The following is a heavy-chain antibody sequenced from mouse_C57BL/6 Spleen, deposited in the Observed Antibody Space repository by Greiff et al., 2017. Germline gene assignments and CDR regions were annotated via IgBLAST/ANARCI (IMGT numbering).Heavy chain of an antibody. CDR1: GYSFTDYN. J-gene: IGHJ4*01. V-gene: IGHV1-39*01. D-gene: IGHD1-3*01. CDR3: ARFYKGDYYAMDY. Sequence: VQLQQSGPELVKPGASVKISCQASGYSFTDYNMNWVKQSNGKSLEWIGVINPNYGTTSYNQKFQGKATLTVAQSSSTAYMQINSLTSEDSAVYYWARFYKGDYYAMDYWGQGTSVTVSS. CDR2: INPNYGTT.